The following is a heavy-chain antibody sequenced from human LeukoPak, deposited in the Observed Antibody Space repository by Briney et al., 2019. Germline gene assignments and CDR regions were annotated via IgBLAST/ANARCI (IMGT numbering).Heavy chain of an antibody. CDR2: ISGSGGST. V-gene: IGHV3-23*01. J-gene: IGHJ4*02. CDR3: GREYASSGYCDS. Sequence: PGGSLRLSCAASGVTFSSYAMSWVRQAPGKGLEWVSAISGSGGSTYYADSVKGRFTISRDNSKNTLYLQMNSLRAEDAAVYYCGREYASSGYCDSWGRGTLVTVSS. D-gene: IGHD3-22*01. CDR1: GVTFSSYA.